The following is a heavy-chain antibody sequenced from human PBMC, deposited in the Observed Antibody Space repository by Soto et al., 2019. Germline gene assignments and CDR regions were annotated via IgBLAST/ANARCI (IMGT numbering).Heavy chain of an antibody. CDR3: ARVGSGYRYGAYFGMDV. CDR2: ISYDGSNK. CDR1: GFTFSSYA. J-gene: IGHJ6*02. V-gene: IGHV3-30-3*01. Sequence: LSCAASGFTFSSYAMHWVRQAPGKGLEWVAVISYDGSNKYYADSVKGRFTISRDNSKNTLYLQMNSLRAEDTAVYYCARVGSGYRYGAYFGMDVWGQGTTVTVSS. D-gene: IGHD5-18*01.